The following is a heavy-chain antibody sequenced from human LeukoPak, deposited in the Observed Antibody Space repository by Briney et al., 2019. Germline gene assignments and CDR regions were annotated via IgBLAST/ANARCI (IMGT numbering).Heavy chain of an antibody. D-gene: IGHD3-10*01. V-gene: IGHV4-34*01. Sequence: SETLSLTCAVYGGSFSGYYWSWIRQPPGKGLEWIGSIYYSGSTYYNPSLKSRVTISVDTSKNQFSLKLSSVTAADTAVYYCARALYYYGSGSYYTQFFDYWGQGTLVTVSS. CDR2: IYYSGST. CDR1: GGSFSGYY. CDR3: ARALYYYGSGSYYTQFFDY. J-gene: IGHJ4*02.